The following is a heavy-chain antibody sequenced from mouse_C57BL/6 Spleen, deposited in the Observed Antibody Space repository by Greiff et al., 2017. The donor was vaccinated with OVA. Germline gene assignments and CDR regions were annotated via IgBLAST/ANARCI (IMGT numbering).Heavy chain of an antibody. CDR1: GYSFTDYN. V-gene: IGHV1-39*01. J-gene: IGHJ2*01. D-gene: IGHD1-1*01. CDR3: ARFDYGSSFCFDY. Sequence: VQLKQSGPELVKPGASVKISCKASGYSFTDYNMNWVKQSNGKSLEWIGVINPNYGTTSYNQKFKGKATLTVDQSSSTAYMQLSSLTSEDSAVYYCARFDYGSSFCFDYWGQGTTLTVSS. CDR2: INPNYGTT.